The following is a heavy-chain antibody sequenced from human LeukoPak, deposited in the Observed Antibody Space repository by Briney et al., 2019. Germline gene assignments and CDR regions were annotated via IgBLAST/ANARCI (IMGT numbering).Heavy chain of an antibody. J-gene: IGHJ4*02. Sequence: GESLRISFKGSGYSFTSYWISWGRQMPGKGVGGMGRIDPSDSYTNYSPSFQGHVTISADKSISTAYLQWSSLKASDTAMYYCARRNTMARGVIQEPFDYWGQGTLVTVSS. CDR2: IDPSDSYT. CDR3: ARRNTMARGVIQEPFDY. V-gene: IGHV5-10-1*01. D-gene: IGHD3-10*01. CDR1: GYSFTSYW.